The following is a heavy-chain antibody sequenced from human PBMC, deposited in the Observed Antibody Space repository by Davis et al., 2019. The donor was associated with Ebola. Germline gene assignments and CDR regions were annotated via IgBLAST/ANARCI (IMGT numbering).Heavy chain of an antibody. CDR3: ARALGYCRFDP. J-gene: IGHJ5*02. D-gene: IGHD2-15*01. V-gene: IGHV4-4*02. CDR1: GGSISSSNW. CDR2: INHSGST. Sequence: SETLSLTCAVSGGSISSSNWWSWVRQPPGKGLEWIGEINHSGSTNYNPSLKSRVTISVDTSKNQFSLKLSSVTAADTAVYYCARALGYCRFDPWGQGTLVTVSS.